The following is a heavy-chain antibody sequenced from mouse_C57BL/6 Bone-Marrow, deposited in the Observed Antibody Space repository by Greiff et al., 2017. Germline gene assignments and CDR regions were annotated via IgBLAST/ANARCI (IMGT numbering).Heavy chain of an antibody. CDR3: AREGTTVY. J-gene: IGHJ3*01. V-gene: IGHV1-76*01. CDR2: IYPGSGNT. D-gene: IGHD1-1*01. CDR1: GYTFTDYY. Sequence: QVQLQQSGAELVRPGASVKLSCKASGYTFTDYYINWVKQRPGQGLEWIARIYPGSGNTYYNEKFKGKATLTAEKSSSTAYMQLSSLTSEDSAVYFCAREGTTVYWGQGTLVTVSA.